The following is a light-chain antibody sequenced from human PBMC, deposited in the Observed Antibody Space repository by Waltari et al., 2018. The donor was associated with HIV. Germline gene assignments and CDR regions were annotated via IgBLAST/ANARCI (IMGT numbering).Light chain of an antibody. Sequence: HSVLTQSPSASGTPGPRVTISCSGSSPNIGSNYVYWYQQLPGTTPKLIIYKNNARPSGVPDRFSGSKSGTSASLAISGLRSEDEADYYCATWDAGLSGVFGGGTKLTVL. CDR2: KNN. CDR1: SPNIGSNY. CDR3: ATWDAGLSGV. J-gene: IGLJ3*02. V-gene: IGLV1-47*01.